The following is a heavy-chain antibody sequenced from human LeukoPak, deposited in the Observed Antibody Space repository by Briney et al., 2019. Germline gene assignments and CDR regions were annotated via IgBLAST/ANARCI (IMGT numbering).Heavy chain of an antibody. V-gene: IGHV1-46*01. Sequence: GASVKVSCKASGYTFTSYYMHWVRQAPGQGLEWMGIINPSGGSTSYAQKFQGRVTMTRDTSTSTVYMELSSLRSEDTAVYYCARNSPRLSYCSGGSCYSGDYWGQGTLVTVSS. D-gene: IGHD2-15*01. CDR1: GYTFTSYY. J-gene: IGHJ4*02. CDR3: ARNSPRLSYCSGGSCYSGDY. CDR2: INPSGGST.